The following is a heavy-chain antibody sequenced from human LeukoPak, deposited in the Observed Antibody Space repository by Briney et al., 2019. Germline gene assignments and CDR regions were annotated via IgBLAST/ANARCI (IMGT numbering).Heavy chain of an antibody. D-gene: IGHD3-16*02. CDR2: INPNSGGT. CDR1: GYTFTGYY. CDR3: ARDGVMITFGGVIVIPGPIDY. V-gene: IGHV1-2*02. Sequence: ASVKVSCKASGYTFTGYYMHWVRQAPGQGLEWMGWINPNSGGTNYAQKFQGRVTMTRDTSISTAYMELSRLRSDDTAVYYCARDGVMITFGGVIVIPGPIDYWGQGTLVTVSS. J-gene: IGHJ4*02.